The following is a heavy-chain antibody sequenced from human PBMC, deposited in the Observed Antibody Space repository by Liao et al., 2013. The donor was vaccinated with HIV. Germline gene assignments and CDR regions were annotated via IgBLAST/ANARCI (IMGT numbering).Heavy chain of an antibody. CDR1: GGSISSYS. V-gene: IGHV4-59*01. D-gene: IGHD3-16*01. CDR3: ARGGGHYDY. J-gene: IGHJ4*02. CDR2: ISYSGNT. Sequence: QVQLQESGSGRVKPSEILSLTCIVSGGSISSYSWNWIRQPPGKGLEWIGSISYSGNTNYNPFLTSRVTLSVDTSRNQVSLRLNSVTAADTAVYYCARGGGHYDYWGQGTLVTVSS.